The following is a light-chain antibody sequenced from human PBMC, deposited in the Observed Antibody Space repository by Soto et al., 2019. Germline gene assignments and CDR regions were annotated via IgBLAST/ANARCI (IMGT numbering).Light chain of an antibody. Sequence: QAVVTQPASVSGSPGQSITISCTGTSSDVGGYNYVSWYQHHPGKAPKFMIYDVNNRPSGVSNRFSGSKSGNTASLTISGLQAEDEADYYCTSYTSSSTLVFGGGTKLTVL. CDR1: SSDVGGYNY. CDR3: TSYTSSSTLV. V-gene: IGLV2-14*03. CDR2: DVN. J-gene: IGLJ3*02.